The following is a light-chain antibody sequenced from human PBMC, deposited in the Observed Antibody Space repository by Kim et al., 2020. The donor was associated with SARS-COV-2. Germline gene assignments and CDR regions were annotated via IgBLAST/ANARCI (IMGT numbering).Light chain of an antibody. Sequence: LSPGERAHLSCRASQSLNRRYLAWYQQKPGQAPRLLIYDASSRASGIPDRFSGSGSGTDFTLTINRLEPEDLAVYYCQQYGTSPYTFGQGTKLEI. V-gene: IGKV3-20*01. J-gene: IGKJ2*01. CDR2: DAS. CDR1: QSLNRRY. CDR3: QQYGTSPYT.